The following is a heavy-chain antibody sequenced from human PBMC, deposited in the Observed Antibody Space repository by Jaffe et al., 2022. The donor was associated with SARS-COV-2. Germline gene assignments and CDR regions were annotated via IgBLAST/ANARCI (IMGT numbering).Heavy chain of an antibody. CDR2: ISAYNGNT. V-gene: IGHV1-18*01. CDR1: GYTFTSYG. Sequence: QVQLVQSGAEVKKPGASVKVSCKSSGYTFTSYGVSWVRQAPGQGLEWMGWISAYNGNTKYAQKLQGRVTMTTDTSTSTGYMELRSLRSDDTAVYYCARDEFPVNGAAGCFDYWGQGTLVTVSS. D-gene: IGHD6-13*01. J-gene: IGHJ4*02. CDR3: ARDEFPVNGAAGCFDY.